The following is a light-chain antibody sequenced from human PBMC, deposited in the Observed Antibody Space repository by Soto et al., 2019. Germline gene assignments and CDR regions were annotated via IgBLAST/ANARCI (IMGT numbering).Light chain of an antibody. V-gene: IGKV1-5*03. CDR3: LQNHNYPRT. Sequence: DIQMTQSPSTLSASLAERVNIXSRASQSISSWLAWYQQKPGKAPKLLIYKASSLESGVPSRFSGSGSGTEFTLTISSLQPEDSATYYCLQNHNYPRTFGQGTKV. J-gene: IGKJ1*01. CDR1: QSISSW. CDR2: KAS.